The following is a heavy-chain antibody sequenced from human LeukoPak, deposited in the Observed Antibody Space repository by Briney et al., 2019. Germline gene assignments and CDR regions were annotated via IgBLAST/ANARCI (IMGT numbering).Heavy chain of an antibody. V-gene: IGHV3-53*01. CDR1: VFIASSNY. CDR3: ARGLGRELDGAFDI. D-gene: IGHD3-10*01. J-gene: IGHJ3*02. CDR2: IYSGGRT. Sequence: GGSLILSCAASVFIASSNYMSWVRQAPGKGLEWVSVIYSGGRTYYADSVKGRFTISRDNSRNTLYLQMNSLRAEDTAVYYCARGLGRELDGAFDIWGQGTMVTVSS.